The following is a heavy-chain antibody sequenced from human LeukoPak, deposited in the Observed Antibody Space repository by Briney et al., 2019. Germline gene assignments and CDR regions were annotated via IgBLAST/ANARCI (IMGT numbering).Heavy chain of an antibody. Sequence: SVKVSCKASGGTFSIYAISWVRQAPGQGLEWMGRIIPILGIANYAQRFQGRVTITADKSTSTAYMELSSLRSEDTAVYYCARGYSYGYVDYWGQGTLVTVSS. J-gene: IGHJ4*02. CDR1: GGTFSIYA. CDR3: ARGYSYGYVDY. D-gene: IGHD5-18*01. V-gene: IGHV1-69*04. CDR2: IIPILGIA.